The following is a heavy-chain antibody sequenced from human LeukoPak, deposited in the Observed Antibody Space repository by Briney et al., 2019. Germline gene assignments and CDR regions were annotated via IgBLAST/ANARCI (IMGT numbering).Heavy chain of an antibody. J-gene: IGHJ4*02. D-gene: IGHD4-17*01. CDR3: ARDKSHDYGDYDY. CDR2: INPNSGGT. Sequence: ASVKVSCKASGYTFTRYYMHWVRQAPGQGLEWMGWINPNSGGTNYAQKFQGRVTMTRDTSISTAYMELSRLRSDDTAVYYCARDKSHDYGDYDYWGQGTLVTVSS. CDR1: GYTFTRYY. V-gene: IGHV1-2*02.